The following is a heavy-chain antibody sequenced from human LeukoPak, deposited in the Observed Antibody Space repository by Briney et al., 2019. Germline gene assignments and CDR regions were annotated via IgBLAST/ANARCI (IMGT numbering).Heavy chain of an antibody. D-gene: IGHD2-2*02. CDR2: INHSGST. Sequence: SETLSPTCAVYGGSFSGYYWGWIRQPPGKGLEWIGEINHSGSTNYNPSLKSRVTISVDTSKNQFSLKLSSVTAADTAVYYCARGLRYCSSTSCYSGPRWFDPWGQGTLVTVSS. V-gene: IGHV4-34*01. J-gene: IGHJ5*02. CDR1: GGSFSGYY. CDR3: ARGLRYCSSTSCYSGPRWFDP.